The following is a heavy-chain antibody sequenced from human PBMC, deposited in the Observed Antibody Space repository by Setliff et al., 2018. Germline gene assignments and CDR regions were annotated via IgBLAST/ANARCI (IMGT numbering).Heavy chain of an antibody. CDR3: AGAPHGWSAYYYYYYMDV. J-gene: IGHJ6*03. CDR1: GGSISSGGYY. V-gene: IGHV4-31*03. D-gene: IGHD2-15*01. Sequence: SETLSLTCTVSGGSISSGGYYWSWIRQHPGKGLEWIGYTYYSGSTYYNPSRKSRVTISVDTSKNQFSLKLSSVTAADTAVYYCAGAPHGWSAYYYYYYMDVWGKGTTVTVSS. CDR2: TYYSGST.